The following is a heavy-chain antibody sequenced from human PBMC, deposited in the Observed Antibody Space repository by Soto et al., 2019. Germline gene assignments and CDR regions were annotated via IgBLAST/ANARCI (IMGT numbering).Heavy chain of an antibody. D-gene: IGHD2-21*01. J-gene: IGHJ4*02. CDR1: GCSISDGAYY. V-gene: IGHV4-30-4*01. CDR3: ASGLSGDKVDQ. CDR2: IYDSGNT. Sequence: QVQLQESGPGLVKPSQTLSLTCTVSGCSISDGAYYWSWIRQPPGKGLEWIGHIYDSGNTYNNPSLKSRLTISVDTSKNHFSLNLNSVTAADTAVYYCASGLSGDKVDQWGQGTLVTVSS.